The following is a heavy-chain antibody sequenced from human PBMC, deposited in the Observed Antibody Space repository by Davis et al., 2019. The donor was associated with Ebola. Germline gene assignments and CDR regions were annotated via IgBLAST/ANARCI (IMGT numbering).Heavy chain of an antibody. CDR3: ARARYCSGGSCYSKYYFDY. D-gene: IGHD2-15*01. Sequence: SETLSPTCTVSGGSISSYYWSWIRQPPGKGLEWIGYIYYSGSTNYNPSLKSRVTISVDTSKNQFSLKLSSVTAADTAVYYCARARYCSGGSCYSKYYFDYWGQGTLVTVSS. V-gene: IGHV4-59*12. CDR1: GGSISSYY. J-gene: IGHJ4*02. CDR2: IYYSGST.